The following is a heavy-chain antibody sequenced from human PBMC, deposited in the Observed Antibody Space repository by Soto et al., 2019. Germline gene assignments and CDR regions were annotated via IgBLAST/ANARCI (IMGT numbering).Heavy chain of an antibody. D-gene: IGHD2-8*02. CDR3: ASFGPYWYAHHPSDY. V-gene: IGHV3-7*01. CDR2: INQGGSEK. CDR1: GFRFSGYW. Sequence: EGQLVESGGGLVQPGGSLRLSCAASGFRFSGYWMGWARQFPGKRLEWVANINQGGSEKYYVDSVKGRFTISRANAKNSMYLQMDSRRVEATAAYYCASFGPYWYAHHPSDYWGQGTLVTVSS. J-gene: IGHJ4*02.